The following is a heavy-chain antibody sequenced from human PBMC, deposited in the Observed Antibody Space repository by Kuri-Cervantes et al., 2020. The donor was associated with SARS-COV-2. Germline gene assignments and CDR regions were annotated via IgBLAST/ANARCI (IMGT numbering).Heavy chain of an antibody. CDR1: GGSFSNYA. CDR3: AREGKAGDGFDP. Sequence: ASVKVSCKASGGSFSNYAFSWVRQAPGQGLEWMGRINPNSGGTNYAQKFQGRVTMTRDTSISTAYMELSRLRSDDTVVYYCAREGKAGDGFDPWGQGTLVTVSS. J-gene: IGHJ5*02. D-gene: IGHD7-27*01. CDR2: INPNSGGT. V-gene: IGHV1-2*05.